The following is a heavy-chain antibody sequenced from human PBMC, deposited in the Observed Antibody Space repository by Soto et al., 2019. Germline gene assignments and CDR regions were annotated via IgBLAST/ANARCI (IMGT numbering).Heavy chain of an antibody. Sequence: EVQLLESGGGLVQPGGSLRLSCAASGFTFSSYAMSWVRQAPGKGLEWVSAISGSGGSTYYADSVKGRFTISRDNSKNPMYLQMNSLRAEDTAVYYCASFGLLWLPSDYWGQGTLVTVSS. CDR1: GFTFSSYA. J-gene: IGHJ4*02. CDR2: ISGSGGST. V-gene: IGHV3-23*01. D-gene: IGHD5-12*01. CDR3: ASFGLLWLPSDY.